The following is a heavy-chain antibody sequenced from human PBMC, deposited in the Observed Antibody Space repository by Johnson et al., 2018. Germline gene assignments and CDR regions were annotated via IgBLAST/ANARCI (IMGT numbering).Heavy chain of an antibody. D-gene: IGHD3-10*01. CDR1: GFTFGDYV. J-gene: IGHJ3*02. Sequence: VQLVESGGGLVKPGRSLRLSCTASGFTFGDYVMSWFRQAPGKGLEWVGFIRSKAYGGTTEYAASVKGRFTISRDDSKSIAYLQMNSLKTEDTAVYYCTGLWHAGAGRLAFDIWCQGTMVTVSS. V-gene: IGHV3-49*05. CDR3: TGLWHAGAGRLAFDI. CDR2: IRSKAYGGTT.